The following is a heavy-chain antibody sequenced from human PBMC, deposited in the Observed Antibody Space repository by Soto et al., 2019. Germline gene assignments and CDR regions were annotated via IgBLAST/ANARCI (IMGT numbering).Heavy chain of an antibody. D-gene: IGHD3-10*01. J-gene: IGHJ4*02. CDR1: GGSFSGYY. Sequence: QVQLQQWGAGLLKPSETLSLTCAVYGGSFSGYYWSWIRQPPGKGLEWIGEINHSGSTNYNPSLKSRVIISVDTSKNQFSLKLSSVTAADTAVYYCARAGQYYYGSGSIYWGQGTLVTVSS. CDR2: INHSGST. V-gene: IGHV4-34*01. CDR3: ARAGQYYYGSGSIY.